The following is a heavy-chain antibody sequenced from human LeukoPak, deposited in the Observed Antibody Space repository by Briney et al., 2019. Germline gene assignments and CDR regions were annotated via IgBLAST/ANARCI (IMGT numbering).Heavy chain of an antibody. D-gene: IGHD3-9*01. CDR3: ARDRRITIPAYYYYYMDV. V-gene: IGHV3-30*02. J-gene: IGHJ6*03. CDR2: IRYDGSNK. Sequence: PGGSLRLSCAASGFTFSSYGMHWVRQAPGKGLEWVAFIRYDGSNKYYADSVKGRFTISRDNSKNTLYLQMNSLRAEDTAVYYCARDRRITIPAYYYYYMDVWGKGTTVTISS. CDR1: GFTFSSYG.